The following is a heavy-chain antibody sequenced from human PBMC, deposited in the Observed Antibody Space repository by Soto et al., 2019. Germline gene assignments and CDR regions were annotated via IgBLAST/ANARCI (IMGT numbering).Heavy chain of an antibody. Sequence: GESLKISCKGSGYSFTSYWIGWVRQMPGKGLEWMGIIYPGVSDTSYNPSFQGQVTISADKSITTTYLQWSSLKASDTAIYYCAASIFYYGMDVWGQGTTVTVAS. CDR1: GYSFTSYW. CDR3: AASIFYYGMDV. V-gene: IGHV5-51*01. J-gene: IGHJ6*02. CDR2: IYPGVSDT.